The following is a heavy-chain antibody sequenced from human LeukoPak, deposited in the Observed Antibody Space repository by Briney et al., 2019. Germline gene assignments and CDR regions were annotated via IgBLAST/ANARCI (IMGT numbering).Heavy chain of an antibody. D-gene: IGHD2-2*01. CDR1: GYSFTSYW. J-gene: IGHJ6*02. Sequence: GESLKISCKGSGYSFTSYWIGWVRQMPGKGLEWMGIIYPGDSDTRYSPSFQGQVTISADKSISTAYLQWSSLKASDTAMYYCARRDGYCSSTSCYADYYYGMDVWGQGTTVTVSS. CDR3: ARRDGYCSSTSCYADYYYGMDV. V-gene: IGHV5-51*01. CDR2: IYPGDSDT.